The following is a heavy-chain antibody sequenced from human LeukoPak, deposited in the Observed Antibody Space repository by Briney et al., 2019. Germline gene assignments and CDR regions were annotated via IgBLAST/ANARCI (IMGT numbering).Heavy chain of an antibody. J-gene: IGHJ3*02. Sequence: GGSLRLSCAASGFTVSSNYMSWVRQAPGKGLEWVSVIYSGGSTYYADSVKGRFTISRDNSKNTLYLQMNSLRAEDTAVYYCARGCYDYAFDIWGQGTMVTVSS. D-gene: IGHD2-2*01. CDR3: ARGCYDYAFDI. CDR1: GFTVSSNY. CDR2: IYSGGST. V-gene: IGHV3-53*01.